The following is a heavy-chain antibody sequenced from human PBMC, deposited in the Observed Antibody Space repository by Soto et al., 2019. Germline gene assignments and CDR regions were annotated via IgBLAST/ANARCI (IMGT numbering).Heavy chain of an antibody. D-gene: IGHD1-1*01. Sequence: QITLKESGPTLVRPTQTLTLTCTVSGFSLRTDAVGVAWIRQSPGKALEWLGIIYWNGEKRYKSSLQTRLTITRDTSKNQVVLTMTDMAPLDTATYFCAHRIEAPGRTLDYWGQGVLVTVSS. CDR2: IYWNGEK. V-gene: IGHV2-5*01. J-gene: IGHJ4*02. CDR1: GFSLRTDAVG. CDR3: AHRIEAPGRTLDY.